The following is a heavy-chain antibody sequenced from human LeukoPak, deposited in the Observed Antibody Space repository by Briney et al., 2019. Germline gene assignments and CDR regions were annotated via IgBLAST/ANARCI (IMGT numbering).Heavy chain of an antibody. CDR3: ARRITIFGVVIMGVDWFDP. Sequence: PSETLSLTCAVSGYSISSGFYWAWIRQPPGKGLEWIATIYHNGNRFYNPSLRSRVSISVDTSKNQFSLKLSSVTAADTAVYYCARRITIFGVVIMGVDWFDPWGQGTLVTVSS. J-gene: IGHJ5*02. CDR2: IYHNGNR. CDR1: GYSISSGFY. V-gene: IGHV4-38-2*01. D-gene: IGHD3-3*01.